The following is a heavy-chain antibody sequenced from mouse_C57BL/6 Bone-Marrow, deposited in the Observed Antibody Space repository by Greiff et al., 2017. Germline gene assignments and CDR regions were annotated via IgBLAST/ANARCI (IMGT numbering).Heavy chain of an antibody. CDR1: GFSLTSYA. D-gene: IGHD2-4*01. CDR2: IWTGGGT. Sequence: VQLQESGPGLVAPSQSLSITCTVSGFSLTSYAISWVRQPPGKGLEWLGVIWTGGGTNYNSALKSSLSISKDNSKSQVFLKMNSLQTDDTARYYCARNDYDVDYYAMDYWGQGTSVTVSS. V-gene: IGHV2-9-1*01. J-gene: IGHJ4*01. CDR3: ARNDYDVDYYAMDY.